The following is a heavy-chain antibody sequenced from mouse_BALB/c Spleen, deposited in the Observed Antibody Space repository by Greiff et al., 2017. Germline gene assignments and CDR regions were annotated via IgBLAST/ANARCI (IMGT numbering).Heavy chain of an antibody. D-gene: IGHD1-1*01. J-gene: IGHJ3*01. V-gene: IGHV1S81*02. CDR1: GYTFTSYW. CDR2: INPSNGRT. CDR3: ASINTTRGACAY. Sequence: QVQLQQPGAELVKPGASVKLSCKASGYTFTSYWMHWVKQRPGQGLEWIGEINPSNGRTNYNEKFKSKATLTVDKSSSTAYMQLSSLTSEDSAVYYCASINTTRGACAYWGQGTGVTV.